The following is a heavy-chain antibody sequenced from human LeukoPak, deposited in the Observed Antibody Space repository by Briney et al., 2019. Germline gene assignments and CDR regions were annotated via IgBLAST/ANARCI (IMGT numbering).Heavy chain of an antibody. J-gene: IGHJ4*02. CDR1: GFTFSSYS. CDR2: ISSSSSYI. CDR3: ARPDYYDSSGYRWPFDY. V-gene: IGHV3-21*01. Sequence: PGGSLRLSCAASGFTFSSYSMNWVRQAPGKGLEWVSSISSSSSYIYYADSVKGRFTISRDNAKNSLYLQMNSLRAEDTAVYYCARPDYYDSSGYRWPFDYWGQGTLVTVSS. D-gene: IGHD3-22*01.